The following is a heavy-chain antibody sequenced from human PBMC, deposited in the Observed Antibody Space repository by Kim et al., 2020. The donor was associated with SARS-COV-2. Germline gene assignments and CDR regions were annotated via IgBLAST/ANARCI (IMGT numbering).Heavy chain of an antibody. J-gene: IGHJ3*02. V-gene: IGHV6-1*01. Sequence: EYAVSGKSRVTINPDTSKNQCSLQLNSVTPEDTAVYYCTRDTPGQKAFDIWGQGTMVAVSS. CDR3: TRDTPGQKAFDI.